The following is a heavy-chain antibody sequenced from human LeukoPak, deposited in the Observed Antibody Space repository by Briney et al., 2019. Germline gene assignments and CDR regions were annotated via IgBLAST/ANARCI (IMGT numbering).Heavy chain of an antibody. CDR2: ISSSGSII. Sequence: PGGSLRLSCAASGFTFSDYYMSRIRQAPGKGLEWVSYISSSGSIIYYADSVKGRFTISRDNAKNSLYLQMNSLRAEDTAVYYCARDRPYSGSYPLFDPWGQGTLVTVSS. V-gene: IGHV3-11*04. J-gene: IGHJ5*02. CDR3: ARDRPYSGSYPLFDP. CDR1: GFTFSDYY. D-gene: IGHD1-26*01.